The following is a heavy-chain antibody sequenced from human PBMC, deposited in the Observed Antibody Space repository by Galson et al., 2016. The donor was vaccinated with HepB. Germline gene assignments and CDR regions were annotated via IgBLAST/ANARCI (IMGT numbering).Heavy chain of an antibody. J-gene: IGHJ4*02. CDR3: ARAASEIPRVISDS. Sequence: SVKVSCKASGYIFTAHYMHWVRQAPGQGLEWMGIINPSRGSTSYTQKFPGRITMTSDSSTNTVYMELSSLTYEDTAVYFCARAASEIPRVISDSWGQGSLVIVSS. CDR1: GYIFTAHY. V-gene: IGHV1-46*01. D-gene: IGHD2-21*01. CDR2: INPSRGST.